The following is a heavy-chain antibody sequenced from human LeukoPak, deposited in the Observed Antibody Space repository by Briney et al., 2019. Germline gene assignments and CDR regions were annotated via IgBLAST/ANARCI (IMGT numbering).Heavy chain of an antibody. V-gene: IGHV4-39*01. CDR3: ARHPYSSSPGIPTAPFDY. CDR2: IYYSGST. J-gene: IGHJ4*02. CDR1: GGSISSSSYY. D-gene: IGHD6-13*01. Sequence: SETLSLTCTVSGGSISSSSYYWGWIRQPPGKGLEWIGSIYYSGSTYYNPSLKSRVTISVDTSKNQFSLKLSSVTAADTAVYYCARHPYSSSPGIPTAPFDYWGQGTLATVSS.